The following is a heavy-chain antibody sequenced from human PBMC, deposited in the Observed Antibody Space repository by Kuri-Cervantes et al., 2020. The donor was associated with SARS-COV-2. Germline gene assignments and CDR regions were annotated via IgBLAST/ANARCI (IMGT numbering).Heavy chain of an antibody. CDR1: GYTFTSYG. J-gene: IGHJ4*02. D-gene: IGHD3-3*01. CDR3: ARDQKLVSSAEWLLYDY. CDR2: ISAYNGNT. Sequence: ASVKVSCKASGYTFTSYGISWVRQAPGQGLEWMGWISAYNGNTNYAQKLQGRVTMTTDTSTSTAYMELRSMRSDDTAVYYCARDQKLVSSAEWLLYDYWGQGTLVTVSS. V-gene: IGHV1-18*01.